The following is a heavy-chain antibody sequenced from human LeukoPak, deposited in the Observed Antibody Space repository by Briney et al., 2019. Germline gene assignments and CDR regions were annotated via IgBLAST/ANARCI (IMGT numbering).Heavy chain of an antibody. CDR1: GGSISSGGYS. J-gene: IGHJ3*02. CDR3: ARAPTPYCSGGSCRTFDAFDI. V-gene: IGHV4-30-2*01. CDR2: IYHSGST. D-gene: IGHD2-15*01. Sequence: SQTLSLTCAVSGGSISSGGYSWSWIRQPPGKGLEWIGYIYHSGSTYYNPSLKSRVTISVDRSKNQFSLKLSSVTAADTAVYYCARAPTPYCSGGSCRTFDAFDIWGQGTMVTVSS.